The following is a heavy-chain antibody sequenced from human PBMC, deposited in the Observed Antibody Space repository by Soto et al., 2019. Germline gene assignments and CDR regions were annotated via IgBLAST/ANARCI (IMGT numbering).Heavy chain of an antibody. CDR1: GFTFSSYA. V-gene: IGHV3-23*01. J-gene: IGHJ4*02. D-gene: IGHD3-22*01. CDR2: ISGSGEST. CDR3: AKYSSYWDEDY. Sequence: EVQLLESGGGLVQPGGSLRLSCAASGFTFSSYAMTWVRQAPGEGLQWVSSISGSGESTFHADSVKGRFTISRDNSKNTLTLQMNSLSADDTAIYYCAKYSSYWDEDYWGQGTLVTVSS.